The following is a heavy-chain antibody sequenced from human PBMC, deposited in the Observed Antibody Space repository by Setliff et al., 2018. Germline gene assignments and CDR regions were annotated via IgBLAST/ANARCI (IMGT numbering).Heavy chain of an antibody. J-gene: IGHJ3*02. CDR2: ISPYNGYI. D-gene: IGHD2-2*01. CDR3: TRDTNIVVVPPHRTAFDI. V-gene: IGHV1-18*01. Sequence: SVKVSCKASGYTFSTYGIVWVRQAPGQGLEWMGWISPYNGYIIYAHKFQGRVTMTTDTSTGTADMELRNLRSDDTAVYYCTRDTNIVVVPPHRTAFDIWGQGTMVTVSS. CDR1: GYTFSTYG.